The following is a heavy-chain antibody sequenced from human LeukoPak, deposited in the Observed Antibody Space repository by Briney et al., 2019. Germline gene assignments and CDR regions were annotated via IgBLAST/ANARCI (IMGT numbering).Heavy chain of an antibody. V-gene: IGHV1-18*01. D-gene: IGHD4-11*01. CDR3: ARDWGYSVDY. CDR2: IRIDNGNT. Sequence: RASVTVSCKASGYTFTGYGISWVRQAPRQGLEWMGWIRIDNGNTKYAQKLQGRVTMTTDTSTSAAYMELRSLTSDDTAVYYCARDWGYSVDYWGEGTLVTVSS. CDR1: GYTFTGYG. J-gene: IGHJ4*02.